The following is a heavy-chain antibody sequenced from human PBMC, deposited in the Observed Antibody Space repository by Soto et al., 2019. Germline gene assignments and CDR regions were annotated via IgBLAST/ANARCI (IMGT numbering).Heavy chain of an antibody. D-gene: IGHD1-26*01. Sequence: QVHLVQSGAEVKKPGASVKVSCKASGYTFTNYGISWVRQAPGQGLEWMGWINTYNGNTNYAQNLQGRLTMTRDTSTSIAYMELRSLRADDTAVYYCARDQYAVGGDYWGQGTLVTVSS. CDR2: INTYNGNT. J-gene: IGHJ4*02. CDR1: GYTFTNYG. V-gene: IGHV1-18*01. CDR3: ARDQYAVGGDY.